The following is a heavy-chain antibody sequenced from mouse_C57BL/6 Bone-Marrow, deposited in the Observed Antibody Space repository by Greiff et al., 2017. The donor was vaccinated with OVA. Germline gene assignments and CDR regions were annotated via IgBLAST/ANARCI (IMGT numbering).Heavy chain of an antibody. V-gene: IGHV1-7*01. J-gene: IGHJ4*01. CDR3: ARWYYAMDY. Sequence: VQLVESGAELAKPGASVKLSCKASGYTFTSYWMHWVKQRPGQGLEWIGYINPSSGYTKYNQKFKDKSTLTAYKSSSTAYMQLSSLTYEDSAVYYCARWYYAMDYWGQGTSVTVSS. CDR1: GYTFTSYW. CDR2: INPSSGYT.